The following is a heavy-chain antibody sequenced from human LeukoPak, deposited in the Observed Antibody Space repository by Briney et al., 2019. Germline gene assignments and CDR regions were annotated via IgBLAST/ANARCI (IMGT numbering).Heavy chain of an antibody. Sequence: GGSLRLSCAASGFTFSSYWMYWVRQTPGKGLIYISRINNDGSSASYADSVRGRFTISRDNAENTLYLQMNSLRAEDTAVYYCAELGITMIGGVWGKGTTVTISS. CDR2: INNDGSSA. D-gene: IGHD3-10*02. V-gene: IGHV3-74*01. CDR3: AELGITMIGGV. CDR1: GFTFSSYW. J-gene: IGHJ6*04.